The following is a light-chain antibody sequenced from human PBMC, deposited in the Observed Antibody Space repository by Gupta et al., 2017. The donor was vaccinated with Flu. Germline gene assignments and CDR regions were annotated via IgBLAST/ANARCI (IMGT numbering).Light chain of an antibody. CDR1: SSDIDAYNL. CDR2: EIT. J-gene: IGLJ1*01. Sequence: QSALTQPASVSGSPGQSITISCTGTSSDIDAYNLVSWYQQHPGKAPKLIIYEITNRPPGVSTRFSCSKSGNTASLTISGLQAEDEADYYCSSYTTISTGVFGTGTKVTVL. V-gene: IGLV2-14*01. CDR3: SSYTTISTGV.